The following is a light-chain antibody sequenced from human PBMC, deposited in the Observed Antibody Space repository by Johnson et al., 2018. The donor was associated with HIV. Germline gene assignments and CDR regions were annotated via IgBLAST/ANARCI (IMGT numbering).Light chain of an antibody. CDR3: GTWDSSLSAVSGYV. J-gene: IGLJ1*01. V-gene: IGLV1-51*01. Sequence: SVLTQPPSVSAAPGQKVTISCSGSSSNIGNNYVSWYQQLPGTAPKLLIYDNNKRPSGIPDRFSGSKSGTSATLGITGLQTGDEGDYYCGTWDSSLSAVSGYVFGTGTNVTVL. CDR1: SSNIGNNY. CDR2: DNN.